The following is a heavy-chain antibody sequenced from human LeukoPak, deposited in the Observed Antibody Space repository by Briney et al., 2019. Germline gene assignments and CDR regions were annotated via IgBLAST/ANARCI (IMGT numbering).Heavy chain of an antibody. CDR1: GFTFSDYY. V-gene: IGHV3-11*01. CDR3: AKAPPIVVAPHPPDY. J-gene: IGHJ4*02. Sequence: PGGSLRLSCAASGFTFSDYYMSWIRQAPGKGLEWVSYISSSGSTIYYADSVKGRFTISRDNSKNTLYLQMNSLRAEDTAVYYCAKAPPIVVAPHPPDYWGQGTLVTVSS. CDR2: ISSSGSTI. D-gene: IGHD3-22*01.